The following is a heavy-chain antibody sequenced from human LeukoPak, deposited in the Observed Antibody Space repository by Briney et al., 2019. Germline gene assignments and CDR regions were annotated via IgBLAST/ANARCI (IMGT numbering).Heavy chain of an antibody. D-gene: IGHD2/OR15-2a*01. CDR1: DGFISNFY. J-gene: IGHJ4*02. V-gene: IGHV4-59*01. CDR2: IYDRGNT. CDR3: VRDRELGY. Sequence: SETLSLTCTVADGFISNFYWSWVRQPPGKGLGWIGYIYDRGNTNYNPSLKSRVTISVDTSKNQFALRLTSVTPADSAIYYCVRDRELGYWGQGTLVTVSS.